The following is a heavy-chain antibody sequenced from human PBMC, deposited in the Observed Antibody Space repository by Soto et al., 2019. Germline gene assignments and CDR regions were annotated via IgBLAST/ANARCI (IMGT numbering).Heavy chain of an antibody. Sequence: QITLKESGPTLVKPTQTLTLTCTFSGFSLSSTRVAVGWIRQPPGKALEWLALIYWDDDKRYSPFLKSRLTSTNDTSKNPVVLTMTNMDPVDTATYYCAHSVVAGLGYYFDYWGQGTLVTVSS. V-gene: IGHV2-5*02. CDR2: IYWDDDK. CDR3: AHSVVAGLGYYFDY. CDR1: GFSLSSTRVA. D-gene: IGHD6-19*01. J-gene: IGHJ4*02.